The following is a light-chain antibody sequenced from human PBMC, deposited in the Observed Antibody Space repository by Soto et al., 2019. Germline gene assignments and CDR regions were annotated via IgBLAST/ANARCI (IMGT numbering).Light chain of an antibody. CDR3: QQYGSSPMYT. J-gene: IGKJ2*01. Sequence: EIVLTQSPGTLSVSPGERATLSCRASQSVSSSYLAWYQQKPGQAPRLLIYGASGRATGIPDRFSGSGSGTDFTLTISRLEPEDFAVYYCQQYGSSPMYTFGQWTKLEIK. CDR1: QSVSSSY. V-gene: IGKV3-20*01. CDR2: GAS.